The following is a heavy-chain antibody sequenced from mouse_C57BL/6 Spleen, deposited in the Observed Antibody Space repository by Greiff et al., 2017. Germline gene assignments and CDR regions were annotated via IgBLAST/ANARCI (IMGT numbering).Heavy chain of an antibody. V-gene: IGHV1-19*01. J-gene: IGHJ1*03. D-gene: IGHD1-1*01. CDR1: GYTFTDYY. Sequence: VQLQQSGPVLVKPGASVKMSCKASGYTFTDYYMNWVKQSHGKSLEWIGVINPYNGGTSYNQKFKGKATLTVDKSSSTAYMELNSLTSEDSAVYYCARRYYGSSPYWYFDVWGTGTTVTVSS. CDR3: ARRYYGSSPYWYFDV. CDR2: INPYNGGT.